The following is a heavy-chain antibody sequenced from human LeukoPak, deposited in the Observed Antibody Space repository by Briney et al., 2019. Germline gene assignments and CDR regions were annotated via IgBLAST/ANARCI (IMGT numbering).Heavy chain of an antibody. Sequence: PSETLSLTCTIFGDSVSRSDSYWGWIRQSPGKGLEWIGTIYYSGRTYYSPSLKSRVTLSVDMSNNQFSLTLSSVTAADTALYFCARRRYYDSSGYLEWGQGTLVTVSS. CDR2: IYYSGRT. J-gene: IGHJ1*01. CDR3: ARRRYYDSSGYLE. CDR1: GDSVSRSDSY. D-gene: IGHD3-22*01. V-gene: IGHV4-39*01.